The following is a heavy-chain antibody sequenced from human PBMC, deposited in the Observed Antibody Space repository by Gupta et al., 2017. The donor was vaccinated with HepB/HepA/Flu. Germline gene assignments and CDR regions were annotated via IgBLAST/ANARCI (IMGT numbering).Heavy chain of an antibody. CDR1: GFTFSSYG. Sequence: QVQLVESGGGVVQPGRSLRLSCAASGFTFSSYGMHVVRQAPGKGLEWVAVIWYDGSNKYYADSVKGRFTISRDNSKNTLYLQMNSLRAEDTAVYYCARADYYYDSSGYYETSYYFDYWGQGTLVTVSS. J-gene: IGHJ4*02. V-gene: IGHV3-33*01. D-gene: IGHD3-22*01. CDR2: IWYDGSNK. CDR3: ARADYYYDSSGYYETSYYFDY.